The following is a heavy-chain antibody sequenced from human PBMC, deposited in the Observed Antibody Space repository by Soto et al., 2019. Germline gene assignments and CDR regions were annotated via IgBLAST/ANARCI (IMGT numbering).Heavy chain of an antibody. Sequence: PGGSLRLSCAASGFTFSDYYMSWIRQAPGKGLEWVSYISSSGSTIYYADSVKGRFTISRDNAKNSLYLQMNSLRAEDTAVYYCARDVRWGVISANLDDYHYYGIDVWGQRNTVTVSS. V-gene: IGHV3-11*01. J-gene: IGHJ6*02. CDR1: GFTFSDYY. CDR3: ARDVRWGVISANLDDYHYYGIDV. D-gene: IGHD3-16*01. CDR2: ISSSGSTI.